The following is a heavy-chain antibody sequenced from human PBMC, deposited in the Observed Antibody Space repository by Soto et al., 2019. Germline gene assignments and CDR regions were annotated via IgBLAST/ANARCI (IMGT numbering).Heavy chain of an antibody. CDR1: GGTFSSYA. CDR2: IIPIFGTA. D-gene: IGHD3-16*02. CDR3: APNYDYVWGSYPAAQFDP. Sequence: QVQLVQSGAEVKKPGSSVKVSCKASGGTFSSYAISWVRQAPGQGLEWMGGIIPIFGTANYAQKFQGRVTITADESTTTAYMELGSLGSEDTAVYYCAPNYDYVWGSYPAAQFDPWGQGTLVTVSS. J-gene: IGHJ5*02. V-gene: IGHV1-69*12.